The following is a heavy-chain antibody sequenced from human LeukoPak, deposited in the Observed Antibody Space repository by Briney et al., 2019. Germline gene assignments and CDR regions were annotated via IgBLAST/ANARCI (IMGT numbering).Heavy chain of an antibody. J-gene: IGHJ4*02. D-gene: IGHD2-2*01. CDR1: GFTFSSYA. CDR3: ARDEGRVVPAATTPGGY. CDR2: ISYDGSNK. V-gene: IGHV3-30-3*01. Sequence: PGRSLRLSCAASGFTFSSYAMHWVRQAPGKGLEWVAVISYDGSNKYYADSVKGRFTISRDNSKNTLYLQMNSLRAEDTAVYYCARDEGRVVPAATTPGGYWGQGTLVTVSS.